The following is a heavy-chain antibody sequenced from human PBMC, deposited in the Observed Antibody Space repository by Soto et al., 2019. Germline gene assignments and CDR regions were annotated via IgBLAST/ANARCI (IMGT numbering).Heavy chain of an antibody. D-gene: IGHD6-19*01. CDR1: GGSISSSSYY. CDR2: IYYSGST. CDR3: ARPYSSGWYRGESDP. V-gene: IGHV4-39*01. J-gene: IGHJ5*02. Sequence: QLQLQESGPGLVKPSETLSLTCTVSGGSISSSSYYWGWIRQPPGKGLEWIGSIYYSGSTYYNPSLKSRVNTSVDTYNTPSSLELSSVPAADTAVYSGARPYSSGWYRGESDPWGQGTLVTVSS.